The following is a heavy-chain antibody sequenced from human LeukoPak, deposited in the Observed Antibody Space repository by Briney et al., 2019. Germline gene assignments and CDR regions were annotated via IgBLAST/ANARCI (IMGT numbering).Heavy chain of an antibody. CDR1: GFTFDDYA. V-gene: IGHV3-9*01. CDR3: AKDFGYDAGGYFDL. J-gene: IGHJ2*01. D-gene: IGHD5-12*01. Sequence: GGSLRLSCAASGFTFDDYAMHWVRQAPGKGLEWVSGISWNSGSIGYADSVKGRFTISRDNAKNSLYLQMNSLRAEDTALYYCAKDFGYDAGGYFDLWGRGTLVTVSS. CDR2: ISWNSGSI.